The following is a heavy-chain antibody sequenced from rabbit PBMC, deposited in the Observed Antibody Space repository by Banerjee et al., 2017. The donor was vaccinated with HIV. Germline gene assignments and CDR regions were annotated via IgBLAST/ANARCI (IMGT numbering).Heavy chain of an antibody. CDR3: ARDTAGGGTIVDFDL. J-gene: IGHJ4*01. D-gene: IGHD4-2*01. Sequence: QSLEESGGGLVQPEGSLALTCKASGFSFSSSDYICWVRQAPGKGLEWISCIAGSSSGFTYSATWAKGRFTISKTSSTTVTLQMTSLTVADTATYFCARDTAGGGTIVDFDLWGPGTLVTV. CDR2: IAGSSSGFT. V-gene: IGHV1S40*01. CDR1: GFSFSSSDY.